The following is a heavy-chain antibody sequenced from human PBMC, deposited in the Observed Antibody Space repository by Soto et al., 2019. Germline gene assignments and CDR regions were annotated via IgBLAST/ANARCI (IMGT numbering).Heavy chain of an antibody. J-gene: IGHJ3*02. Sequence: SETLSLTCTVSGGSISSYYWGWTRQPPGKGLEWIGSIYYSGSTYYNPSLKSRVTISVDTSKNQFSLKLSSVTAADTAVYYCAGGVEMATIDAFDIWGQGTMVTVSS. D-gene: IGHD5-12*01. CDR2: IYYSGST. CDR3: AGGVEMATIDAFDI. V-gene: IGHV4-39*01. CDR1: GGSISSYY.